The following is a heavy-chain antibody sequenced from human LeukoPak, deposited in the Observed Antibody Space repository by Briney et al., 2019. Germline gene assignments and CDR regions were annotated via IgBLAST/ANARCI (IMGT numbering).Heavy chain of an antibody. J-gene: IGHJ5*02. D-gene: IGHD3-9*01. CDR1: GGSISSGGYY. Sequence: SETLSLTCTVSGGSISSGGYYWSWIRRHPGKGLEWIGYIYYSGSTYYNPSLKSRVTISVDTSKNQFSLKLSSVTVADTAVYYCARVQDILTGYYWFDPWGQGTLVTVSS. CDR3: ARVQDILTGYYWFDP. CDR2: IYYSGST. V-gene: IGHV4-31*03.